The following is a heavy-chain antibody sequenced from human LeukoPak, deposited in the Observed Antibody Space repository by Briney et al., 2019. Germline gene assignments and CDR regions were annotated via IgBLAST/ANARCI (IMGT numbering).Heavy chain of an antibody. V-gene: IGHV4-34*01. J-gene: IGHJ4*02. D-gene: IGHD3-9*01. CDR1: GGSFSDYY. Sequence: HPSETLSLTCAVYGGSFSDYYWSWIRQPPGKGLEWTGEINHSGSTNYNPSLKSRVTISVDTSKNQFSLKLTSVTAADTAVYYCATNTRYFDWLPDYWGQGTVVTVSS. CDR3: ATNTRYFDWLPDY. CDR2: INHSGST.